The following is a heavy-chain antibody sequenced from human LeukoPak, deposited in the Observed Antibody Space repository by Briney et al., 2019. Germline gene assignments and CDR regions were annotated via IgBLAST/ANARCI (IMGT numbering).Heavy chain of an antibody. CDR2: INHSGST. D-gene: IGHD6-19*01. V-gene: IGHV4-34*01. CDR1: GFTVSSNY. J-gene: IGHJ3*02. Sequence: GSLRLSCAASGFTVSSNYMSWIRQPPGKGLEWIGEINHSGSTNYNPSLKSRVTISVDTSKNQFSLKLSSVTAADTAVYYCARGLSGSGWYRYDAFDIWGQGTMVTVSS. CDR3: ARGLSGSGWYRYDAFDI.